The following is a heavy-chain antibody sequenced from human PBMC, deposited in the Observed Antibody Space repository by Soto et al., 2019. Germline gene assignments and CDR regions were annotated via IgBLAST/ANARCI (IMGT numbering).Heavy chain of an antibody. Sequence: SETLSLTCTVSGGSIISGGYYWIWIRQHPGKGLEWIGYIYYSGSTYYNPSLKSRVTISVDTSKNQFSLKLSSVTAADTAVYYCAREALVPKTYYFDYWGQGTLVTVSS. CDR1: GGSIISGGYY. CDR3: AREALVPKTYYFDY. J-gene: IGHJ4*02. V-gene: IGHV4-31*03. CDR2: IYYSGST. D-gene: IGHD2-2*01.